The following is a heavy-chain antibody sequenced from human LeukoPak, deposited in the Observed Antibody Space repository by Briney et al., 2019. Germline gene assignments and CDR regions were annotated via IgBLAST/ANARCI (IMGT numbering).Heavy chain of an antibody. D-gene: IGHD3-10*01. Sequence: TGGSLRLSCEASGFTFSIYAMSWVRQAPGKGLEWVGRIRNKANSYTTTYAASVKGRFTISRDDSKNSLYLQMNSLKAEDTAVYYCVRLLESGSGYYFDYWGQGTLVTVSS. CDR3: VRLLESGSGYYFDY. V-gene: IGHV3-72*01. CDR1: GFTFSIYA. CDR2: IRNKANSYTT. J-gene: IGHJ4*02.